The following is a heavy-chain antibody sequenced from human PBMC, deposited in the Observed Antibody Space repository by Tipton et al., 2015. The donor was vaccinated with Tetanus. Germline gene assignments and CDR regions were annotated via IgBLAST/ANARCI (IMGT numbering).Heavy chain of an antibody. V-gene: IGHV4-34*01. CDR2: IHPSGTT. Sequence: TLSLTCAVYGGSFSGYYWSWIRQSPGKGLEWIGEIHPSGTTYYNPSLKSRVIISEDTSKNQFSLKLNSVTAADSALYFCARCPYGGVSGTLYYWGQGILVTVSS. J-gene: IGHJ4*02. CDR3: ARCPYGGVSGTLYY. D-gene: IGHD4-23*01. CDR1: GGSFSGYY.